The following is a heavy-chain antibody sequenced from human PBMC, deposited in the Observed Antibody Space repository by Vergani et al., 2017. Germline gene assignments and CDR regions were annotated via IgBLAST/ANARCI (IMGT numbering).Heavy chain of an antibody. J-gene: IGHJ5*02. CDR2: ISAYNGNT. D-gene: IGHD2-8*01. V-gene: IGHV1-18*01. Sequence: QVPLVQSGAEVKKPGASVKVSCKASGYTFTSYGISWVRQAPGQGLEWMGWISAYNGNTHYAQKLQGRVTMTTDTSTSTAYMELRSLRSDDTAVYYCAGVREEDIVLMVYANXFDPWGQGTLVTVSS. CDR3: AGVREEDIVLMVYANXFDP. CDR1: GYTFTSYG.